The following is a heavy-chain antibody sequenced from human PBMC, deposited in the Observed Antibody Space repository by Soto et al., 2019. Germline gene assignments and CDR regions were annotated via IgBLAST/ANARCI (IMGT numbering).Heavy chain of an antibody. V-gene: IGHV3-23*01. Sequence: EVKLLESGGGLVQPGGSLRLSCAASGFTFNSYAMSWVRQAPGKGLEWVSTISGSGGSTYYADSVKGRFTISRDNSKNALYLQMNSLRAEDTAVYYCAKDPDLRNSGRSGSSSVVYWGQGTLVTVSS. CDR3: AKDPDLRNSGRSGSSSVVY. CDR1: GFTFNSYA. J-gene: IGHJ4*02. D-gene: IGHD6-6*01. CDR2: ISGSGGST.